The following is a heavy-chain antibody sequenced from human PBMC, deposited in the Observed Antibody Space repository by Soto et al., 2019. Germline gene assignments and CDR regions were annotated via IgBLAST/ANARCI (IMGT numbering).Heavy chain of an antibody. CDR2: IYYRGST. J-gene: IGHJ5*02. CDR1: GGSISSSSYY. Sequence: QLQLQESGPGLVKPSETLSLTCTVSGGSISSSSYYWGWIRQPPGKGLEWIGSIYYRGSTYYNPSHRRRATTPANTSKAHFSLKLSPVTAADTAVYYCARRTHDILPGQYWFDPWGQGTPVTVSS. V-gene: IGHV4-39*02. CDR3: ARRTHDILPGQYWFDP. D-gene: IGHD3-9*01.